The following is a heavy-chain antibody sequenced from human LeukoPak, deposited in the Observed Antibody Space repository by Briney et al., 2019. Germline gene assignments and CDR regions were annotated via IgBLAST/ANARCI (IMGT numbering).Heavy chain of an antibody. CDR1: GGSLSISSYY. CDR2: IYSRGST. CDR3: ARDLLRGYDSSGYPI. D-gene: IGHD3-22*01. J-gene: IGHJ3*02. V-gene: IGHV4-4*07. Sequence: SETLSLTCTVSGGSLSISSYYWSWVRQPAGRGVEWVGRIYSRGSTNYNPSRKSRANMSDNKSKNHFSLKLNSVTAADTAVYYCARDLLRGYDSSGYPIWGQGTMVTVSS.